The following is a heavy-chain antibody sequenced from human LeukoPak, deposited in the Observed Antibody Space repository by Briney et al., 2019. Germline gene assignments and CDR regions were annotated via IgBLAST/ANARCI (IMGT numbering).Heavy chain of an antibody. CDR2: MYHYGGT. CDR1: GGSINSDY. V-gene: IGHV4-59*01. J-gene: IGHJ3*02. Sequence: SETLSLTCSVSGGSINSDYWNWLRQPPGKGLEWIGYMYHYGGTNYNHSLKSRVTISIDKPKKQFSLKLISVTAADTAIYFCARVGGMTTVNNAAFDIWGQGTMVTVSS. D-gene: IGHD4-11*01. CDR3: ARVGGMTTVNNAAFDI.